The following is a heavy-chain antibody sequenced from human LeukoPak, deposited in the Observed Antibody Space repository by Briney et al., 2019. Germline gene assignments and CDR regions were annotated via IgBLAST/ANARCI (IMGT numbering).Heavy chain of an antibody. CDR2: ISSSSTYI. D-gene: IGHD1-26*01. Sequence: PGGSLRLSCAASGFAFSNYNMNWVRQTPGKGLEWVSSISSSSTYIYYADSMKGRFTISRDNAKNSLYLQMNSLRAEGTAVYYCARVGGSYSLDYWGQGTLVTVSS. J-gene: IGHJ4*02. V-gene: IGHV3-21*01. CDR3: ARVGGSYSLDY. CDR1: GFAFSNYN.